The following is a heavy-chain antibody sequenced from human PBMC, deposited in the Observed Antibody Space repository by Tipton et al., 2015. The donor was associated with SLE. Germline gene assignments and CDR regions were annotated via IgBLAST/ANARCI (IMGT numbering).Heavy chain of an antibody. Sequence: TLSLTCTVSGGSIGSHYWSWIRQPPGKGLEWIGYIYYSGSTNYNPSLKSRVTISVDTSKNQFSLKLSSVTAADTAVYYCASCSRSDAFDIWGQGTMVTVSS. CDR3: ASCSRSDAFDI. D-gene: IGHD2-2*01. V-gene: IGHV4-59*11. J-gene: IGHJ3*02. CDR2: IYYSGST. CDR1: GGSIGSHY.